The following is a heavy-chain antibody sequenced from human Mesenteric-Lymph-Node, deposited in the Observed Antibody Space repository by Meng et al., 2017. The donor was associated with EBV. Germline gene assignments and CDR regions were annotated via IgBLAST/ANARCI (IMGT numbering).Heavy chain of an antibody. Sequence: QVTLDDPGPGLVKPPESLSLACTVSGGSVSSDHYYWRWMRQPPGKRLEWIGSRYHSGYTDYNPSLKSRVTISLDTSKNHLSLKLASVTAADTAVYYCARFQLLSFGEQTWSQGSLVTVSS. J-gene: IGHJ5*02. D-gene: IGHD3-10*01. CDR2: RYHSGYT. CDR3: ARFQLLSFGEQT. CDR1: GGSVSSDHYY. V-gene: IGHV4-61*03.